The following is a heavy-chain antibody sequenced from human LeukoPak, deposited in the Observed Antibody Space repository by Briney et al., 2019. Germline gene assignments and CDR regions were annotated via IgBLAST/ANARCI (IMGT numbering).Heavy chain of an antibody. CDR3: AGLHQRGFMTGTPWVYLDY. V-gene: IGHV5-51*01. CDR2: IYPGDSDI. Sequence: GESLKISCKGSGYNFSDYWIVWVRQMPGKGLEWLGVIYPGDSDIRYGPSFQGQVTISADKSINTAYLQWSSLKASDTAIYYCAGLHQRGFMTGTPWVYLDYWGQGTLVTVSS. CDR1: GYNFSDYW. D-gene: IGHD1-20*01. J-gene: IGHJ4*02.